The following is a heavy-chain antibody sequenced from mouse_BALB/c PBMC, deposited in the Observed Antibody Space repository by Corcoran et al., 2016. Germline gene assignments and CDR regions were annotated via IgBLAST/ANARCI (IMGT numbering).Heavy chain of an antibody. D-gene: IGHD2-1*01. CDR2: IDPANGST. V-gene: IGHV14-3*02. J-gene: IGHJ2*01. CDR1: GFNTKDTY. Sequence: EVQLQQSGAELVKPGASVKLSCTASGFNTKDTYIHWVKQRPEQGLEWIGRIDPANGSTKYDPKFQGKATMTADTSSNTVYLQLSSLTSEATAVYYCGRSREGNYVVYWGQGTTLTVSS. CDR3: GRSREGNYVVY.